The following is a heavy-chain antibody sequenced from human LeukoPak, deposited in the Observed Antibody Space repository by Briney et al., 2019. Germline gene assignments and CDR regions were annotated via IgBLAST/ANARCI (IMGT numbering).Heavy chain of an antibody. CDR3: ARDLSGRPYYDFWSGYPPGMDV. D-gene: IGHD3-3*01. J-gene: IGHJ6*02. Sequence: SVKVSCKASGGTFSSYAISWVRQAPGQGLEWMGGIIPIFGTANYAQKFQGRVTITADESTSTAYMELSSLRSEDTAVYYCARDLSGRPYYDFWSGYPPGMDVWGQGTTVTVSS. CDR2: IIPIFGTA. CDR1: GGTFSSYA. V-gene: IGHV1-69*13.